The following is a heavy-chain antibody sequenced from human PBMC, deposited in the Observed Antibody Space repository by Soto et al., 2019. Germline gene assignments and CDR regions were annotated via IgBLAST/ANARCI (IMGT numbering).Heavy chain of an antibody. D-gene: IGHD2-15*01. CDR3: ATPGWPAWYFDY. CDR1: GGSISNNDYY. Sequence: QLQLQESGPGLVKSSETLSLTCTVSGGSISNNDYYWGWIRQPPGKGLEWIGSINYSGSSSSNPSLKSRVTMSVETSKNQFSLQLSSVTAADTAVYYCATPGWPAWYFDYWGQGTLVTVSS. CDR2: INYSGSS. J-gene: IGHJ4*02. V-gene: IGHV4-39*01.